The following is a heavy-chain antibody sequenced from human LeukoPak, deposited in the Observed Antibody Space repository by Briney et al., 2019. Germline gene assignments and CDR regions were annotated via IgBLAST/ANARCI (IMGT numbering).Heavy chain of an antibody. CDR3: ASYSSGWSGGAFDI. CDR1: GGSISSYY. Sequence: PSETLSLTCTVSGGSISSYYWSWIRQPPGKGLEWIGHIYYSGSTNYNPSLKSRVTISVDTSKNQFSLKLSSVTAADTAVYYCASYSSGWSGGAFDIWGQGTMVTVSS. D-gene: IGHD6-19*01. CDR2: IYYSGST. V-gene: IGHV4-59*01. J-gene: IGHJ3*02.